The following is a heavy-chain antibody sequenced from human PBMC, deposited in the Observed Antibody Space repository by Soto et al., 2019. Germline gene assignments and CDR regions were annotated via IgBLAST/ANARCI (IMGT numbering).Heavy chain of an antibody. CDR1: GGTFSSYA. Sequence: QVQLVQSGAEVKKPGSSVKVSCKASGGTFSSYAISWVRQAPGQGLEWMGGIIPIFGTANYAQKFQGSVTITADESTSTAYMELSSLRSEDTAVYYCARLLVAAPYYGMDVWGQGTTVTVSS. CDR3: ARLLVAAPYYGMDV. CDR2: IIPIFGTA. J-gene: IGHJ6*02. V-gene: IGHV1-69*01. D-gene: IGHD2-15*01.